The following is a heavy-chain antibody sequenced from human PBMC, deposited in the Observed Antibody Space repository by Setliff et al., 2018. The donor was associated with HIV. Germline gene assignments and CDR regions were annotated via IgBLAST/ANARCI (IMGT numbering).Heavy chain of an antibody. Sequence: GGSLRLSCAASGFTFSSYAMSWVRQAPGRGLEWVANIKEDGSEKYYVDSVKGRFTISRDNAKNSLYLQMNSLKTEDTAVYYCAASGDADCGTSACTNWFDPWGQGTLVTVSS. CDR3: AASGDADCGTSACTNWFDP. J-gene: IGHJ5*02. CDR1: GFTFSSYA. V-gene: IGHV3-7*03. D-gene: IGHD2-21*01. CDR2: IKEDGSEK.